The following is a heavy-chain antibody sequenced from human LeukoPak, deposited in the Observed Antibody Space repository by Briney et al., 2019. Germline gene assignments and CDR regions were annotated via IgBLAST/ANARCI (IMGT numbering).Heavy chain of an antibody. V-gene: IGHV4-34*01. Sequence: SETLSLTCAVYGGSFSGYYWSWIRQPPGKGLEWIGEINHSGSTNYNPSLKSRVTISVDTSKNQFSLKLSSVTAADTAVYYCARRILVHRGLLDYWGQGTLVTVSS. CDR1: GGSFSGYY. CDR2: INHSGST. CDR3: ARRILVHRGLLDY. J-gene: IGHJ4*02.